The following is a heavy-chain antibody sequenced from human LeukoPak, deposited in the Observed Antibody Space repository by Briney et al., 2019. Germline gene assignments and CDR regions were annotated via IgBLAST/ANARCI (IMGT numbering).Heavy chain of an antibody. V-gene: IGHV3-23*01. Sequence: GGSLRLSCTASGFTFSTYGMTWVRQAPGKGLEWVSLISDSGAKTYYADSVKGRFTISRDNSRNTLYLQMNTLRAEDTAVYYCAKRGSYFSWFDPWGQGTLVTVSS. CDR1: GFTFSTYG. D-gene: IGHD1-26*01. J-gene: IGHJ5*02. CDR3: AKRGSYFSWFDP. CDR2: ISDSGAKT.